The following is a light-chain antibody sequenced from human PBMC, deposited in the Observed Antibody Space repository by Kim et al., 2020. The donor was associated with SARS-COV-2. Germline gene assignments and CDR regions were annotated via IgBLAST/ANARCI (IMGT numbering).Light chain of an antibody. Sequence: DIQMTQSPSSLSASVGDRVTITCRASQSISSYLNWYQQKPGKAPKLLIYAASSLQSGVPSRFSGSGSGTDFTLTISSLQPEDFATYYCQQGYSTPRLTFGRDQGGYQ. CDR3: QQGYSTPRLT. CDR2: AAS. V-gene: IGKV1-39*01. J-gene: IGKJ4*01. CDR1: QSISSY.